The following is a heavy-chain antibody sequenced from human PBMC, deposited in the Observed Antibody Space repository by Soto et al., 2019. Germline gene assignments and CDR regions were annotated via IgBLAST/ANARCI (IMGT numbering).Heavy chain of an antibody. Sequence: SETLSLTCTVSGGSISSYYWSWFRQSPERGLEWIAYVYHTGATNYNPSLKSRVTISLDTSKGQFSLNLTSLTTADTAVYFCSRGGNRYSNVASGVGGFDYWGQGSLVTVSS. CDR3: SRGGNRYSNVASGVGGFDY. J-gene: IGHJ4*02. CDR2: VYHTGAT. V-gene: IGHV4-59*01. D-gene: IGHD5-12*01. CDR1: GGSISSYY.